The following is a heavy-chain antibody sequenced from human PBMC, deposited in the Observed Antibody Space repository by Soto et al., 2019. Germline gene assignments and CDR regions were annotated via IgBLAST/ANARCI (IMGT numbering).Heavy chain of an antibody. J-gene: IGHJ4*02. CDR3: ARGMRLHLLDY. CDR1: GGSISSGGYY. Sequence: QVQLQESGPGLVKPSQTLSLTCTVSGGSISSGGYYWSWIRQHPGKGLEWIGYIYYSGSTFYNPYLKSRVTISVDTSKNQFSLKLSSVTAADTAVYYCARGMRLHLLDYWGQGTLVTVSS. V-gene: IGHV4-31*03. CDR2: IYYSGST.